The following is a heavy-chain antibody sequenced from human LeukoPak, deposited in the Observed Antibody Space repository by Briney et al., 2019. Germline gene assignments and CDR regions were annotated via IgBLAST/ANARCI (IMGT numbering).Heavy chain of an antibody. CDR2: IYYSGST. J-gene: IGHJ6*03. Sequence: PSETLSLTCTVSGGSISSYYRSWIRQPPGKGLEWIGYIYYSGSTNYNPSLKSRVTISVDTSKNQFSPKLSSVTAADTAVYYCARRVDYYYYYYMDVWGRGTTVTVSS. CDR3: ARRVDYYYYYYMDV. V-gene: IGHV4-59*01. CDR1: GGSISSYY.